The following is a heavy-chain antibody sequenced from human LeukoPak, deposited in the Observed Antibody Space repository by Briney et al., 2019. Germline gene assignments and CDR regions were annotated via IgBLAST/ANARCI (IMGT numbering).Heavy chain of an antibody. Sequence: SETLSLTCTVSGGSIRSYYWSWIRQPPGKGLEWIGYIYYSGSTNYNPSLKSRVTMSVDMSKNQFSLKLSSMIAADTAVYYCARVSSSWYQDWYFDLWGRGTLVTVPS. D-gene: IGHD6-13*01. V-gene: IGHV4-59*12. CDR2: IYYSGST. CDR3: ARVSSSWYQDWYFDL. J-gene: IGHJ2*01. CDR1: GGSIRSYY.